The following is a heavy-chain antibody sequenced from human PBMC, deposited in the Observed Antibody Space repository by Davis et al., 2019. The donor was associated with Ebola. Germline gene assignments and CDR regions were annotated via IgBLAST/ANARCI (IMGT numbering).Heavy chain of an antibody. CDR1: GGSINNYF. J-gene: IGHJ6*04. V-gene: IGHV4-59*01. D-gene: IGHD3-3*01. Sequence: SETLSLTCTVSGGSINNYFWSWIRQPPGKGLEWIGNIHYLGNTNYNPSLKSRVTMSVDTSKNQFSLKLSSVTAADTAVYYCARGRLLEWPPTFYGLDVWGKGTTVTVSS. CDR2: IHYLGNT. CDR3: ARGRLLEWPPTFYGLDV.